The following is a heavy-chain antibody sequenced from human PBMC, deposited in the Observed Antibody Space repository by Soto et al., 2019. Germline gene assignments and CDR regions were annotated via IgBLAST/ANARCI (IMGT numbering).Heavy chain of an antibody. Sequence: SQTLSLTCVGSGDTVSSNSVAWSWVRQSPSRGLEWLGRTYYRSRWYSDYAVSVRSRIDINADTSKNQVSLQLNSVTPEDTAVNYCARSEEDSDYYYYGMDVWGQGTTVTVSS. V-gene: IGHV6-1*01. CDR3: ARSEEDSDYYYYGMDV. CDR2: TYYRSRWYS. J-gene: IGHJ6*02. CDR1: GDTVSSNSVA. D-gene: IGHD2-15*01.